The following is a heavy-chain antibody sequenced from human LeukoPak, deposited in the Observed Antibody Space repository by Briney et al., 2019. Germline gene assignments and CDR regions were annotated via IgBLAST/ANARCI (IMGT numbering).Heavy chain of an antibody. Sequence: ASVKVSCKASGYTFTGYYMHWVRQAPGQGLEWMGWINPNSGGTNYAQKFQGRVTMTRDTSISTAYMELSRLRSDDTAVYYCARDCSGGSCYPTADYYYYGMDVWGQGTTVTVSS. J-gene: IGHJ6*02. D-gene: IGHD2-15*01. CDR1: GYTFTGYY. CDR3: ARDCSGGSCYPTADYYYYGMDV. CDR2: INPNSGGT. V-gene: IGHV1-2*02.